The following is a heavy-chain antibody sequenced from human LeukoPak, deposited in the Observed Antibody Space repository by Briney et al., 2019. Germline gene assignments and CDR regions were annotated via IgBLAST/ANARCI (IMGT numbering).Heavy chain of an antibody. CDR3: ARELSSGWYGWYYYYGMDV. D-gene: IGHD6-19*01. Sequence: ASVKVSCKASGYTFTSYDINWVRQATGQGLEWMGWMNPNSGNTGYAQKFQGRVTMTRNTSISTAYMELSSLRSEDTAVYYCARELSSGWYGWYYYYGMDVWGQGTTVTVSS. V-gene: IGHV1-8*01. J-gene: IGHJ6*02. CDR2: MNPNSGNT. CDR1: GYTFTSYD.